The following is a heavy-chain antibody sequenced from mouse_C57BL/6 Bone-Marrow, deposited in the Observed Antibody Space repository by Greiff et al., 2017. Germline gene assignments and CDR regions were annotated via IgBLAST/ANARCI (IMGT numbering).Heavy chain of an antibody. D-gene: IGHD3-2*02. CDR3: ARCVSSGLYAMDY. Sequence: QVQLQQPGAELVKPGASVKLSCKASGYTFTSYWMHWVKQRPGQGLEWIGMIHPNSGSTNYNEKFKSKATLTVDKSSSTAYMQLSSLTSEDSAVYYCARCVSSGLYAMDYWGQGTSVTVSS. CDR2: IHPNSGST. V-gene: IGHV1-64*01. CDR1: GYTFTSYW. J-gene: IGHJ4*01.